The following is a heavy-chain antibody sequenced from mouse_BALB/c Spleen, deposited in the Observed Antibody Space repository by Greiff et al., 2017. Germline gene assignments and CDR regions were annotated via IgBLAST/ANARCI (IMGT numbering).Heavy chain of an antibody. V-gene: IGHV1-14*01. CDR3: ARSGLRLPFDY. J-gene: IGHJ2*01. CDR1: GYTFTSYV. Sequence: QLQESGPELVKPGASVKMSCKASGYTFTSYVMHWVKQKPGQGLEWIGYINPYNDGTKYNEKFKGKATLTSDKSSSTAYMELSSLTSEDSAVYYCARSGLRLPFDYWGQGTTLTVSS. CDR2: INPYNDGT. D-gene: IGHD1-2*01.